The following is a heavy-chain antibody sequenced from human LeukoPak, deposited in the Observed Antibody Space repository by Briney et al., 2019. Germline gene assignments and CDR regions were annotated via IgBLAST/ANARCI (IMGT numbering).Heavy chain of an antibody. V-gene: IGHV3-23*01. CDR3: AKWGDYDVLTGYYVADY. CDR1: GFTFSNYA. D-gene: IGHD3-9*01. CDR2: ITGSGGNT. Sequence: GGSLRLSCVASGFTFSNYAMSWVRQAPGKGMEWVSAITGSGGNTYYADSVKGRFTISRDNPKNTVFLQMNSLRAEDTAVYYCAKWGDYDVLTGYYVADYWGRGTLVTVSS. J-gene: IGHJ4*02.